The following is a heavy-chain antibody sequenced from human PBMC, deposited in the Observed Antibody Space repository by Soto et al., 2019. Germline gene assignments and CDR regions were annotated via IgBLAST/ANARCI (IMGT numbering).Heavy chain of an antibody. D-gene: IGHD4-17*01. J-gene: IGHJ4*02. CDR1: GGSVSSGSYY. CDR2: IYYSGST. Sequence: PSETLSLTCTVSGGSVSSGSYYWSWIRQPPGKGLEWIGYIYYSGSTNYNNSLKSRVTISVDTSKNQISLKLSSETTAETAVYYCANYPTTVTSDYWGQGTLVTVSS. CDR3: ANYPTTVTSDY. V-gene: IGHV4-61*01.